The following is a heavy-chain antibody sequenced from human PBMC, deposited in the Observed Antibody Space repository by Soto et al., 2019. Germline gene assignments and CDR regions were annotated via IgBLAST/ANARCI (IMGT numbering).Heavy chain of an antibody. J-gene: IGHJ4*02. V-gene: IGHV4-4*07. CDR3: ARGGVVILFDY. D-gene: IGHD3-3*01. CDR1: GGSISSYY. CDR2: IYTSGST. Sequence: SETLSLTCTVSGGSISSYYWSWIRQPAGKGLEWIGRIYTSGSTYYNPSLKSRVTISVDTSKNQFSLKLSSVTAADTAVYYCARGGVVILFDYWGQGTLVTVSS.